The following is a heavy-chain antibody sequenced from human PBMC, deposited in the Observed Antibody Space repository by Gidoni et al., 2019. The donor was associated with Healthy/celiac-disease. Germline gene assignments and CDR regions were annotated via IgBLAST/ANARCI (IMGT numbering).Heavy chain of an antibody. Sequence: QVQLVPSGAEVKKPGASVKDSCKAFGYTLPSYGISWVRQAPGQGLEWMGWISAYNGNTNYAHKLQGRVTMTTDTSTSTAYMELRSLRSDDTAVYYCARDFWPWKEGPVDYWGQGTLVTVSS. V-gene: IGHV1-18*01. CDR2: ISAYNGNT. CDR1: GYTLPSYG. J-gene: IGHJ4*02. D-gene: IGHD3-3*01. CDR3: ARDFWPWKEGPVDY.